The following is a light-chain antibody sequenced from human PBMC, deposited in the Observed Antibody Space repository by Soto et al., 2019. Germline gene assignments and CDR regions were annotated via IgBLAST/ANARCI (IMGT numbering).Light chain of an antibody. CDR2: DVT. J-gene: IGLJ1*01. V-gene: IGLV2-11*01. CDR3: CSDAGRYTFV. Sequence: QSALTQPRSVSGSPGQSVTISCTGTSSDVGGYYYVSWYQQHPGKAPKLMIYDVTKRPSGVPDRFSGSKSGNTASLTISGLQAEDEADYYCCSDAGRYTFVCGTGTKLTVL. CDR1: SSDVGGYYY.